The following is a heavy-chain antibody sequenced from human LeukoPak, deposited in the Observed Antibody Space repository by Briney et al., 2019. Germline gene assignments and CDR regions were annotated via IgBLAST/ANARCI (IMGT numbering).Heavy chain of an antibody. CDR2: IDWDDDK. V-gene: IGHV2-70*11. CDR3: ARIPSPGILSID. J-gene: IGHJ1*01. Sequence: SGPALVKPTQTLTLTCTFSGFSLSTSGMCVSWIRQPPGKALEWLARIDWDDDKYYSTSLKTRLTISKDTSKNQVVLTITNMDPVDTATYYCARIPSPGILSIDWGQGTLVTVSS. D-gene: IGHD2-15*01. CDR1: GFSLSTSGMC.